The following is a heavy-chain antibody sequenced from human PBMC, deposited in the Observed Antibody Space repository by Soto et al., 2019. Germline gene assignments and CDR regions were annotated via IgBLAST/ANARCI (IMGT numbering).Heavy chain of an antibody. Sequence: QVQLVESGGGVVQPGRSLRLSCAASGFTFSSYGMHWVRQAPGKGLEWVAVIWYDGSNKYYADSVKGRFTISRDNSKNTLYLQMNSLRAEDMAVYYCARGRGVRIAVAGTFDYWGQGTLVTVSS. D-gene: IGHD6-19*01. J-gene: IGHJ4*02. CDR1: GFTFSSYG. CDR2: IWYDGSNK. V-gene: IGHV3-33*01. CDR3: ARGRGVRIAVAGTFDY.